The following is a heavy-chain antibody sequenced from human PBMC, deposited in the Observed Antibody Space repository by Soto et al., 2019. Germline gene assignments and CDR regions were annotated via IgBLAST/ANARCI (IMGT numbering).Heavy chain of an antibody. CDR1: GGSIRSGGYY. Sequence: SETLSLTCTVSGGSIRSGGYYWSWIRQHPGKGLEWIGYIYYSGSTYYNPSLKSRVTISVDTSKNQFSLKLSSVTAADTAVYYCARDLRGSGMDVWGQGTTVTVSS. CDR3: ARDLRGSGMDV. CDR2: IYYSGST. J-gene: IGHJ6*02. V-gene: IGHV4-31*03. D-gene: IGHD3-16*01.